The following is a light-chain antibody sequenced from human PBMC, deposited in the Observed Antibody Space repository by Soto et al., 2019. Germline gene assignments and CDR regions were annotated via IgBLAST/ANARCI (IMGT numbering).Light chain of an antibody. V-gene: IGLV1-40*01. CDR1: SSNIGAGYD. J-gene: IGLJ3*02. CDR2: ANS. CDR3: QSYDSSLSVWV. Sequence: QPVLTQPPSVSGAPGQRVTISCTGSSSNIGAGYDVHWYQQLPGKAPKLLIYANSNRPSGVPDRFSGSKSGTSAALAITGLQAEDEADYYCQSYDSSLSVWVFGGGTQLTVL.